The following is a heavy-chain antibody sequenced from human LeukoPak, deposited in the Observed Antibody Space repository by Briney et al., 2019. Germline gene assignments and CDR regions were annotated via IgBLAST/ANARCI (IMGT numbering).Heavy chain of an antibody. Sequence: NPSETLSLTCTVSGGSISSSTYYWGWIRQPPEKGLEWIGTIYYSGSTYYNPSLKSRVTISVDTSKNQFSLKLSSVTAADTAVYYCARGVVIAPQTFDYWGQGTLVTVSS. CDR3: ARGVVIAPQTFDY. J-gene: IGHJ4*02. V-gene: IGHV4-39*07. CDR2: IYYSGST. D-gene: IGHD2-21*01. CDR1: GGSISSSTYY.